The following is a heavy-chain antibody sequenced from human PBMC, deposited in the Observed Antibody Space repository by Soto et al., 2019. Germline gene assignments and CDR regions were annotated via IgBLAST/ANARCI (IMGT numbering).Heavy chain of an antibody. J-gene: IGHJ3*02. CDR1: GFTFSSYA. D-gene: IGHD6-19*01. Sequence: EVQPLESGGSLVQPGGSLRLSCAASGFTFSSYAMSWVRQAPGKGLEWVSAISGSGGSTYYADSVKGRFTISRDNSKNTLYLQMNSLRAEDTAAYYCAKDLRSSGWYHDAFDIWGQGTMVTVSS. CDR2: ISGSGGST. V-gene: IGHV3-23*01. CDR3: AKDLRSSGWYHDAFDI.